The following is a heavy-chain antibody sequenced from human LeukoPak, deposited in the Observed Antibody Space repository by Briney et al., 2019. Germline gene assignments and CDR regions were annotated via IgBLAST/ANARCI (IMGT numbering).Heavy chain of an antibody. CDR2: MNPNSGNT. J-gene: IGHJ3*02. V-gene: IGHV1-8*01. CDR1: GYTFTSYD. CDR3: ARVARDMWIAVAGTPDDAFDI. D-gene: IGHD6-19*01. Sequence: ASVKVSCKASGYTFTSYDINWVRQATGQGLEWMGWMNPNSGNTGYAQKFQGRVTMTRNTSISTAYMELSSLRSEDTAVYYCARVARDMWIAVAGTPDDAFDIWGQGTMVTVSS.